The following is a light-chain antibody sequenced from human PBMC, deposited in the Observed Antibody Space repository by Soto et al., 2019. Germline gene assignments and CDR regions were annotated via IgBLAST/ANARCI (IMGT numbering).Light chain of an antibody. CDR1: SSNIGSNT. Sequence: QSVLTQPPSASGTPGQRVTFSCSGSSSNIGSNTVNWYQQLPGTAPKLLIYANDQRPSGVPDRFSGFKSGTSASLAISGLQSEDEADYYCAVWDDSLNAVVFGGGTKLTVL. CDR2: AND. CDR3: AVWDDSLNAVV. V-gene: IGLV1-44*01. J-gene: IGLJ2*01.